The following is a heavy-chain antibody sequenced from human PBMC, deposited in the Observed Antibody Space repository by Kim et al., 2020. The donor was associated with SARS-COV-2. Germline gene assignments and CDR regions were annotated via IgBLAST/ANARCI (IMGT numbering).Heavy chain of an antibody. V-gene: IGHV1-24*01. CDR3: ATGPPYGSGNWFDP. D-gene: IGHD3-10*01. Sequence: KFKGRVTMTEDTSTDTAYMELSSLRSEDTAVYYCATGPPYGSGNWFDPWGQGTLVTVSS. J-gene: IGHJ5*02.